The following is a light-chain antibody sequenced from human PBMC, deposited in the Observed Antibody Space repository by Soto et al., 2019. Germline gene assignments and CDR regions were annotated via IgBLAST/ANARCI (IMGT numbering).Light chain of an antibody. CDR2: GAS. Sequence: IVLTQSPGTLSLSPGERATLSCRASQSVSSSYLAWYQQKPGQAPRLLIYGASSRATGIPDRFSGSGSGTDFTLTISRLEPEDFAVDYCQQYGSSLPRTFGQGTKLDIK. CDR1: QSVSSSY. CDR3: QQYGSSLPRT. V-gene: IGKV3-20*01. J-gene: IGKJ1*01.